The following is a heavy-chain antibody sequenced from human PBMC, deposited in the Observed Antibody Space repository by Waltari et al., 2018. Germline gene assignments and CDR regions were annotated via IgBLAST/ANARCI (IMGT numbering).Heavy chain of an antibody. CDR2: IYYSGST. J-gene: IGHJ5*02. Sequence: QVQLQESGPGLVKPSETLSLTCTVPGGSIISYYWSWIRQPPGKGLEWIGYIYYSGSTNYNPSLKSRVTISVDTSKNQFSLKLSSVTAADTAVYYCARERGLPQKNWFDPWGQGTLVTVSS. CDR1: GGSIISYY. CDR3: ARERGLPQKNWFDP. D-gene: IGHD4-17*01. V-gene: IGHV4-59*01.